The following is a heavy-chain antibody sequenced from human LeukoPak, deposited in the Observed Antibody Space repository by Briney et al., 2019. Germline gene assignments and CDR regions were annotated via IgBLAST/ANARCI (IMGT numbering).Heavy chain of an antibody. CDR3: ARGVSYEDS. J-gene: IGHJ4*02. V-gene: IGHV3-48*01. Sequence: GGSLRLSCAASGFSFNDHSMNWVRQAPGNRLEWLSYISSASSAIYYADSVKGRFTISRDNAKNSLYLQMNSLRAEDTAIYYCARGVSYEDSWGQGTLVTVSS. CDR2: ISSASSAI. CDR1: GFSFNDHS. D-gene: IGHD3-10*01.